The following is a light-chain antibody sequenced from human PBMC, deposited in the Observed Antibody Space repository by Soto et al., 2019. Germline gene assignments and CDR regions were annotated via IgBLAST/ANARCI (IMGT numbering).Light chain of an antibody. V-gene: IGKV3-20*01. J-gene: IGKJ1*01. Sequence: DIVLTQSPGTLSLSPGQRATLSCRASQSISSSFLAWYQQKPGQAPRLLIYGASSRATGIPDRFSGSGSGTDFTLTISSLQPEDFATYYCQQSYRSPWTFGQGTKVDIK. CDR2: GAS. CDR3: QQSYRSPWT. CDR1: QSISSSF.